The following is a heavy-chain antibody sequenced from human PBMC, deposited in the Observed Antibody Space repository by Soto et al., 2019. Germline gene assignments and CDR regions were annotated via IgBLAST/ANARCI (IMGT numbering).Heavy chain of an antibody. D-gene: IGHD2-15*01. V-gene: IGHV4-39*01. CDR2: LYYIGSA. Sequence: WETLSLTCGVSGVSVSSPSFYWAWVRQSPGKGLEWIGSLYYIGSAYYSPSLKSRITISADSSRNQFSLKLASVTAADTGLYFCTRQTIGGYPHQESDHWGQGAMVTVSS. CDR1: GVSVSSPSFY. CDR3: TRQTIGGYPHQESDH. J-gene: IGHJ4*02.